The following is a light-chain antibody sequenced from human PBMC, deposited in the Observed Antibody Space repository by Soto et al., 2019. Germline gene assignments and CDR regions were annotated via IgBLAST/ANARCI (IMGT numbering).Light chain of an antibody. CDR3: SSYAGSNNLV. CDR1: SSDVGGYNY. Sequence: QSPLTQPPSASGSPGQSVTISCTGTSSDVGGYNYVSWYQQHPGKAPKFMIYEVSKRPSGVPDRFSGSKSGNTASLTVSGLQAEDEADYYCSSYAGSNNLVFGGGTQLTVL. J-gene: IGLJ3*02. CDR2: EVS. V-gene: IGLV2-8*01.